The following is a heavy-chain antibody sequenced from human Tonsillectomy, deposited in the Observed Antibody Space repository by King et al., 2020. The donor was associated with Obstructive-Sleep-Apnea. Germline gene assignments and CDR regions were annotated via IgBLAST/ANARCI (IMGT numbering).Heavy chain of an antibody. CDR2: IDPSDSYT. CDR1: GYSFTSYW. CDR3: ARHYYGSGSYYGDAFDI. J-gene: IGHJ3*02. V-gene: IGHV5-10-1*03. D-gene: IGHD3-10*01. Sequence: VQLVQSGAEVKKPGESLRISCKGSGYSFTSYWISWVRQMPGKGLEWMGRIDPSDSYTNYSPSFQGLVTISADKSISTAYLQWSSLKASDTAMYYCARHYYGSGSYYGDAFDIWGQGTMVTVSS.